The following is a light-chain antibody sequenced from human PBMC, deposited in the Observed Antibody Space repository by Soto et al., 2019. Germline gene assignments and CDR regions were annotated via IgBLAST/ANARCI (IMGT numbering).Light chain of an antibody. CDR2: KAS. V-gene: IGKV1-5*03. CDR1: QTISSW. Sequence: IQMTQSPSTLSGSVGDRVTITCRASQTISSWLAWYQQKPGKAPKLLIYKASTLKSGVPSRFSGSGSGTEFTLTISSLQPDDFATYYCQQYKSYPLTFGGGTKVDI. J-gene: IGKJ4*01. CDR3: QQYKSYPLT.